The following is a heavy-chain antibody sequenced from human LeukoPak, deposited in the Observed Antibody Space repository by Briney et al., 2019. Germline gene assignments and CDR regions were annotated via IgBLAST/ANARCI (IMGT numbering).Heavy chain of an antibody. CDR3: AKWFRGSGSDRFYDK. J-gene: IGHJ4*02. CDR1: GFTFIA. CDR2: INSVDDT. Sequence: GESLRLSCAASGFTFIAVDWVRQAPGMVLEWVSTINSVDDTYYSESVRGRFTVSRDKSKNTVYLHMNSLRAEDTAVYHCAKWFRGSGSDRFYDKWGQGTLVTVSS. D-gene: IGHD3-10*01. V-gene: IGHV3-23*01.